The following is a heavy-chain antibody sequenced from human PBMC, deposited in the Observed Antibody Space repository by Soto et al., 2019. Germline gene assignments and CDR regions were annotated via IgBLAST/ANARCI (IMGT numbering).Heavy chain of an antibody. CDR1: GFTFSSYG. D-gene: IGHD3-9*01. CDR3: AAINYDIFTGYFSDY. V-gene: IGHV3-33*01. J-gene: IGHJ4*02. Sequence: GGSMRLSCGASGFTFSSYGRHWVRQAPGKGLEWVAVIWYDGSNKYYADSVKGRFTISRDNSKNTVYLQMTGLRVEDTAVYYCAAINYDIFTGYFSDYWGPGTLVTVS. CDR2: IWYDGSNK.